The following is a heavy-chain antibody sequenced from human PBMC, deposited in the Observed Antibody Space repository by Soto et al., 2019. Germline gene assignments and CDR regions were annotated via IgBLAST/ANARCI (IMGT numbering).Heavy chain of an antibody. CDR3: AHRRVGVSYGYSYYYGMDV. CDR2: IYWNDDK. J-gene: IGHJ6*02. CDR1: GFSLSTSGVG. D-gene: IGHD5-18*01. V-gene: IGHV2-5*01. Sequence: SGPTLVNPTQTLTLTCTFSGFSLSTSGVGVGWTRQPPGKALEWLALIYWNDDKRYSPSLKSRLTITKDTSKNQVVLTMTNMDPVDTATYYCAHRRVGVSYGYSYYYGMDVWGQGTTVTVSS.